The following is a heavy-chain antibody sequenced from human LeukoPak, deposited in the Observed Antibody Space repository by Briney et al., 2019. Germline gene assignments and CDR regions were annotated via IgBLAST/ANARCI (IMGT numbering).Heavy chain of an antibody. CDR1: GGSISSGSYY. Sequence: SETLSLTCTVSGGSISSGSYYWSWLRQPAGTGLEWIGRIYTSGSTNYNPSLKRRVTISLDTSENHFSLKLSSVTAADTAVYYCARVTTGGYYNYWGQGTLITVSS. D-gene: IGHD3-22*01. V-gene: IGHV4-61*02. CDR2: IYTSGST. J-gene: IGHJ4*02. CDR3: ARVTTGGYYNY.